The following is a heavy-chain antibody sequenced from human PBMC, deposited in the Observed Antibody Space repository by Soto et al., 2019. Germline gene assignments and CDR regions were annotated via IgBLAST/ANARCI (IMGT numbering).Heavy chain of an antibody. D-gene: IGHD3-10*01. CDR1: GYTLTDYD. CDR3: TRDQPITP. Sequence: SVKFSCKASGYTLTDYDINCVRQAPGQGLEWMGWMNPNTGNTRYAHHFQGRLVMTRDTSISTAFMELSSLRSEDTALYNCTRDQPITPWGPGTMVTVS. V-gene: IGHV1-8*01. J-gene: IGHJ3*01. CDR2: MNPNTGNT.